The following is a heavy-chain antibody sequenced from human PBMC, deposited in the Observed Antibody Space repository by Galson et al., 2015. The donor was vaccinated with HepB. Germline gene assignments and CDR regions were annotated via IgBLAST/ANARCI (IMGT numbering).Heavy chain of an antibody. D-gene: IGHD3-3*01. CDR3: ARAYYDFWSGYLFDY. CDR1: GYSFTSYW. J-gene: IGHJ4*02. CDR2: IYPGDSDT. Sequence: QSGAEVKKPGESLKISCKGSGYSFTSYWIGWVRQMPGKGLEWMGIIYPGDSDTRYSPSFQGQVTISADKSISTAYLQWSSLKASDTAMYYCARAYYDFWSGYLFDYWGQGTLVTVSS. V-gene: IGHV5-51*01.